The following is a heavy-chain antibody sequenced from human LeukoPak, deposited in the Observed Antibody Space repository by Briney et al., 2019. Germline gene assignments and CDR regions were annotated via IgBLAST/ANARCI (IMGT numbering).Heavy chain of an antibody. CDR1: GGTFSSYA. CDR2: IIPIFGTA. D-gene: IGHD6-19*01. CDR3: ARDQGSGWYSYYYGMDV. Sequence: SVKVSCKASGGTFSSYAISRVRQAPGQGLEWMGGIIPIFGTANYAQKFQGRVTITADESTSTAYMELSSLRSEDTAVYYCARDQGSGWYSYYYGMDVWGQGTTVTVSS. V-gene: IGHV1-69*01. J-gene: IGHJ6*02.